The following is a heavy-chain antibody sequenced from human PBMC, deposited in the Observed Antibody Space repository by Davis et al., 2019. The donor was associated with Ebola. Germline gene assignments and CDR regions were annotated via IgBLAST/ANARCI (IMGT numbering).Heavy chain of an antibody. J-gene: IGHJ4*02. D-gene: IGHD5-12*01. CDR1: GGSISSGDYY. CDR3: ASSIVATLDY. Sequence: PSETLSLTCTVPGGSISSGDYYWRWIRQPPGKGLEWIGYIYYSGSTYYNPSLKSRVTISVDTSKNQFSLKLSSVTAADTAVYYCASSIVATLDYWGQGTLVTVSS. V-gene: IGHV4-30-4*01. CDR2: IYYSGST.